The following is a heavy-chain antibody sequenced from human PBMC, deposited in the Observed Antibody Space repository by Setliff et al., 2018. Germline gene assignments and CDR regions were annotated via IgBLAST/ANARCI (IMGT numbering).Heavy chain of an antibody. CDR1: GYIFITFG. J-gene: IGHJ6*03. V-gene: IGHV1-18*01. CDR3: ARSPPNRGVGQGHHMDV. Sequence: ASVKVSCKASGYIFITFGISWVRRAPGQGLEWIGWISPYNGDTKYAQKLQDRVTMTIDTSTSTAYVEVRSLRSDDTALYYCARSPPNRGVGQGHHMDVWGKGTSVTVSS. CDR2: ISPYNGDT. D-gene: IGHD1-26*01.